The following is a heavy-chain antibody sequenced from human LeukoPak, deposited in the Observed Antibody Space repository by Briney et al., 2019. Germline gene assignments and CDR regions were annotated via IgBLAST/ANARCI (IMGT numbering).Heavy chain of an antibody. V-gene: IGHV3-30*18. Sequence: GGSLRLSCAASGFTFSSYGMHWVRQAPGKGLEWVAVISYDGSNKYYADSVKGRFTISRDNSKNTLYLQMNSLRAEDTAVYYCAKDFRGSGSYYTPYYYYYGMDVWGKGTTVTVSS. D-gene: IGHD3-10*01. CDR2: ISYDGSNK. J-gene: IGHJ6*04. CDR1: GFTFSSYG. CDR3: AKDFRGSGSYYTPYYYYYGMDV.